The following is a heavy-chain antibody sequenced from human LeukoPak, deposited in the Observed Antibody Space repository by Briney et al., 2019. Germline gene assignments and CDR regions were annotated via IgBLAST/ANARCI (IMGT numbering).Heavy chain of an antibody. CDR1: GFTFSSYG. CDR3: ARSQWLAPFDH. CDR2: ISYDGSNK. J-gene: IGHJ4*02. V-gene: IGHV3-30*03. Sequence: GGSLRLSCAASGFTFSSYGMHWVRQAPGKGLEWVAVISYDGSNKYYADSVKGRFTIARDNSKNTLYLQMNSLRAEDTAVYFCARSQWLAPFDHWGQGTLVTVSS. D-gene: IGHD6-19*01.